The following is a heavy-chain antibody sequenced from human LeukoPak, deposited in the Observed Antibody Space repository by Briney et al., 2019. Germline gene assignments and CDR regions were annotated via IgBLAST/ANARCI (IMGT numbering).Heavy chain of an antibody. CDR2: ISYDGSNK. Sequence: GGSLRLSCAASGFTFSSYAMHWVRQAPGKGLEWVAVISYDGSNKYYADSVKGRFTISRDNSKNTLYLQMNSLRAEDTAVYYCARVLAGIAVAGTFGYWGQGTLVTVSS. CDR1: GFTFSSYA. CDR3: ARVLAGIAVAGTFGY. V-gene: IGHV3-30*04. J-gene: IGHJ4*02. D-gene: IGHD6-19*01.